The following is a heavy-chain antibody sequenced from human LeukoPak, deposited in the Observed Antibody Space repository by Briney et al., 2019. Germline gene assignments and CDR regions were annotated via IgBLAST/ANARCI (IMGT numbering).Heavy chain of an antibody. J-gene: IGHJ4*02. CDR2: IKQDGSEK. D-gene: IGHD6-6*01. CDR3: ARLYSSSDKSPQNYFDY. CDR1: GFTFSSYW. Sequence: GGSLRLSCAASGFTFSSYWMSWVRQAPGKGLEWVANIKQDGSEKYYVDSVKGRFTISRDNAKNSLYLQMNSLRAEDTAVYYCARLYSSSDKSPQNYFDYWGQGTQVTVSS. V-gene: IGHV3-7*01.